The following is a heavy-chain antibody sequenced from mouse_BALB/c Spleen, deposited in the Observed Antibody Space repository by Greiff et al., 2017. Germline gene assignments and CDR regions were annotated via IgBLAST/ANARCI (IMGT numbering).Heavy chain of an antibody. CDR1: GYTFSSYW. CDR3: ARRGYLITTGIYYFDY. J-gene: IGHJ2*01. V-gene: IGHV1-9*01. CDR2: ILPGSGST. Sequence: VQRVESGAELMKPGASVKISCKATGYTFSSYWIEWVKQRPGHGLEWIGEILPGSGSTNYNEKFKGKATFTADTSSNTAYMQLSSLTSEDSAVYYCARRGYLITTGIYYFDYWGQGTTLTVSS. D-gene: IGHD1-1*01.